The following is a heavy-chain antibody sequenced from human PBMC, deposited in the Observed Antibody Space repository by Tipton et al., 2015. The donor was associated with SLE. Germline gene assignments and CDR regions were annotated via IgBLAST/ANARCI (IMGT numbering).Heavy chain of an antibody. CDR3: ASPYGSGSYGDY. Sequence: TLSLTCAVYGGSFSGYYWNWIRQPPGKGLEWIGEISHSGSTNCNPSLKSRVTISLDTSKNQFSLKLSSVTAADTAVYYCASPYGSGSYGDYWGQGTLVTVSS. V-gene: IGHV4-34*01. J-gene: IGHJ4*02. D-gene: IGHD3-10*01. CDR1: GGSFSGYY. CDR2: ISHSGST.